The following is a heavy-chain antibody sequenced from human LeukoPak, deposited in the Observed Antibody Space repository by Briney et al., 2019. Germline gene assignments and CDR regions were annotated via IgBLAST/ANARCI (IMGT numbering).Heavy chain of an antibody. J-gene: IGHJ6*02. V-gene: IGHV1-46*01. CDR1: GYTFSSYY. CDR2: INPSGGST. Sequence: ASVKVSCKASGYTFSSYYMHWVRQAPGQGLEWMGIINPSGGSTNYAQKFQGRVTITADKSTSTAYMELSSLRSEDTAVYYCARVGLRDYGMDVWGQGTTVTVSS. CDR3: ARVGLRDYGMDV.